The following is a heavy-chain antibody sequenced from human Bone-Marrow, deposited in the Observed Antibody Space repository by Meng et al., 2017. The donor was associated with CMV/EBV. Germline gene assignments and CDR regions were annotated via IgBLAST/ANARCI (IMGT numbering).Heavy chain of an antibody. V-gene: IGHV3-30-3*01. CDR3: AAGRYYYDSSGPDAFDI. J-gene: IGHJ3*02. CDR2: ISYDGSNI. CDR1: GLTFSSYA. Sequence: GGSLRLSCAASGLTFSSYAMYWVRQAPGKGPEWVAVISYDGSNINYADSVKGRFTISRDNSQNTVFLQMNRLRAEDTAVYYCAAGRYYYDSSGPDAFDIWGQGTMVTI. D-gene: IGHD3-22*01.